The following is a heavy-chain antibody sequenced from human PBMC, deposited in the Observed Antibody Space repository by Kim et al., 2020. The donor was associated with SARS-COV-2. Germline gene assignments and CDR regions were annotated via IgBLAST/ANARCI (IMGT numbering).Heavy chain of an antibody. J-gene: IGHJ4*02. D-gene: IGHD1-20*01. Sequence: GGSTYSADSVKGRFTISRDNSKNTLYLQMNNLRGEDTAIYYCALNWNCDYWGQGTLVTVSS. CDR3: ALNWNCDY. CDR2: GGST. V-gene: IGHV3-23*01.